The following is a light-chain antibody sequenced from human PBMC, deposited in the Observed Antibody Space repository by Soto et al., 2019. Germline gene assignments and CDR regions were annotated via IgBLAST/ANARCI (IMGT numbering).Light chain of an antibody. V-gene: IGLV2-14*01. Sequence: QAASVSGSPGQSITISCTGTSSDVGGYNYVSWYQQHPGKAPKLMIYDVSDRPSGVSSRFSGSKSGNTASLTISGLQAEDEADYYCCSYTSSTTLVVFGGGTKLTVL. CDR1: SSDVGGYNY. J-gene: IGLJ2*01. CDR2: DVS. CDR3: CSYTSSTTLVV.